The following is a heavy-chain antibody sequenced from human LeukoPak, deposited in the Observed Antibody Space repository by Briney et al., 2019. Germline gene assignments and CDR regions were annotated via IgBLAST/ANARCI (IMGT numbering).Heavy chain of an antibody. J-gene: IGHJ4*02. CDR2: LDPEDGET. D-gene: IGHD1-26*01. CDR3: ATGGIYSLLDY. Sequence: GASVKVSCKVSGHTLTDLSTHWVRQTPGGGLEWMGGLDPEDGETIYAQKFQGRVTMTEDTSTDTAYVELSSLRSEDTAVYYCATGGIYSLLDYWGQGTLVTVSS. V-gene: IGHV1-24*01. CDR1: GHTLTDLS.